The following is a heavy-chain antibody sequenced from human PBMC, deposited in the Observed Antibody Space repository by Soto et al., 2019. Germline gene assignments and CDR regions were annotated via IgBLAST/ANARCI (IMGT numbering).Heavy chain of an antibody. J-gene: IGHJ6*02. D-gene: IGHD3-3*01. CDR3: ARDDVLRFLEISSGMDV. CDR2: INAGNGIT. Sequence: QVQLVQSGAEVKKPGASVKVSCKASGYTFTSYAMHWVRQAPGQRLEWMGWINAGNGITKYSQKFQGRVTITRDTSASTAYMELSSLRSEDTAVYYCARDDVLRFLEISSGMDVWGQGTTVTVSS. CDR1: GYTFTSYA. V-gene: IGHV1-3*01.